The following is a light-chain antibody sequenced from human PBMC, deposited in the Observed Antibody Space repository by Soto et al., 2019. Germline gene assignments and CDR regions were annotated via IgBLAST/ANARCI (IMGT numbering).Light chain of an antibody. V-gene: IGLV1-40*01. CDR3: QSYDSTLRGSV. CDR1: TSNIGAGYD. CDR2: RNT. J-gene: IGLJ1*01. Sequence: QSVLTQPPSVSGAPGQRVTISCTGSTSNIGAGYDVHWYQQLPGTTPKLLIYRNTNRPSGVPDRFFGSKSGTSASLAITGLQAEDEADYYCQSYDSTLRGSVFGTGTKVTVL.